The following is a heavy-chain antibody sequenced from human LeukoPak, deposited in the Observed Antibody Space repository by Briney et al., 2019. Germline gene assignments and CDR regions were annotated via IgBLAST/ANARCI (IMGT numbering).Heavy chain of an antibody. V-gene: IGHV3-21*01. CDR3: ARDRSSDWHFDF. D-gene: IGHD6-19*01. CDR2: ISGSTGYI. Sequence: GGSLRLSCAASGFTFSHYNVNWVRQAPGKGLEWVSSISGSTGYIYYADSAKGRFTISRDNAKNSLFLQMNSLRAEDTAVYYCARDRSSDWHFDFWGPGTPVTVSS. J-gene: IGHJ4*02. CDR1: GFTFSHYN.